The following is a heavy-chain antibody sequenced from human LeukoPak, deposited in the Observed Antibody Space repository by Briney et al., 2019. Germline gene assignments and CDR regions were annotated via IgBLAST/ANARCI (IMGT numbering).Heavy chain of an antibody. CDR2: IGGGGVDT. Sequence: PGGSLRLSCAASGFTFSSYAMSWVRQAPGKGLEWVSSIGGGGVDTYYADSVKGRFTISRDNSKNTLYLQMNSLRVEDTAVYYCAKDPPTTGTTLDNWGRGTLVTVSS. V-gene: IGHV3-23*01. J-gene: IGHJ4*02. CDR1: GFTFSSYA. D-gene: IGHD1-1*01. CDR3: AKDPPTTGTTLDN.